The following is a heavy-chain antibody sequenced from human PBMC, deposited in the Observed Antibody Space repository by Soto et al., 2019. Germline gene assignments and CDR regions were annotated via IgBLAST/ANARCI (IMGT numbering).Heavy chain of an antibody. Sequence: GESLKISCEGSGYSFTNYYIAWVRQMPGKGLEWLGIIYSRDSKIRYSPSLQCQVTFSADKSLSTACLQWSSLMVSDTAYYYCSRQLGTEQQYHGMDDGGQGATVTVSS. CDR1: GYSFTNYY. V-gene: IGHV5-51*01. CDR3: SRQLGTEQQYHGMDD. CDR2: IYSRDSKI. J-gene: IGHJ6*02. D-gene: IGHD6-13*01.